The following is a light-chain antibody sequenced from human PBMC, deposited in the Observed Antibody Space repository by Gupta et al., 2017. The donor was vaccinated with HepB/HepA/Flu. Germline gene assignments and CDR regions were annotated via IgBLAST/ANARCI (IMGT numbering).Light chain of an antibody. Sequence: EMVWTQSPGTLSLSPGESATLSCRASQSVSSSYLAWYQQNPGQAPRLLISGASSRATGIPDRVSGSGSGTDFTLTIRRLEPEDFALYYCQQYGSSPYTFGQGTKLEIK. V-gene: IGKV3-20*01. CDR1: QSVSSSY. CDR2: GAS. CDR3: QQYGSSPYT. J-gene: IGKJ2*01.